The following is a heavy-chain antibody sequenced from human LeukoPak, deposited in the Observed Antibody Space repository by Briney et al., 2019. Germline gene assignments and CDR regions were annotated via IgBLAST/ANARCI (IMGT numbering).Heavy chain of an antibody. D-gene: IGHD5-18*01. J-gene: IGHJ6*03. Sequence: PSETLSLTCTVSGGSISSHYWSWIRQPPGKGLEWIGYIYYSGSTNYNPSLKSRVTISVDTSKNQFSLKLSSVTAADTAVYYCARGRVQLWCPGGDYYYMDVWGKGTTVTVSS. V-gene: IGHV4-59*11. CDR3: ARGRVQLWCPGGDYYYMDV. CDR2: IYYSGST. CDR1: GGSISSHY.